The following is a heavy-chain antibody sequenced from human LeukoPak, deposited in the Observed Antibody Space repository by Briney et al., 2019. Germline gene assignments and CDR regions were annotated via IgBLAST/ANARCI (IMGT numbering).Heavy chain of an antibody. CDR2: ISGSGGST. J-gene: IGHJ4*02. D-gene: IGHD2-2*02. CDR1: GFTFSSYA. V-gene: IGHV3-23*01. Sequence: GGSLRLSCAASGFTFSSYAMSWVRQAPGKGLERVSAISGSGGSTYYADSVKGRFTISRDNSKNTLYLQMNSLRAEDTAVYYCAKVGYCSSTSCYREIGYWGQGTLVTVSS. CDR3: AKVGYCSSTSCYREIGY.